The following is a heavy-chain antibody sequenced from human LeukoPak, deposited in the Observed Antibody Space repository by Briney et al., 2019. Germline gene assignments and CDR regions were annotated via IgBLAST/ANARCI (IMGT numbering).Heavy chain of an antibody. V-gene: IGHV1-69*13. CDR3: ATGGSTAYYRYDY. Sequence: SVKVSCKASGVTSSSYVISWLRQAPGQGLEWVGGIIPILEISNYAQKFQGRVTMTAGGSTSIAYMELSSLTSEDTAVYYCATGGSTAYYRYDYWGHGTLVTVSS. J-gene: IGHJ4*01. CDR2: IIPILEIS. CDR1: GVTSSSYV. D-gene: IGHD3-16*01.